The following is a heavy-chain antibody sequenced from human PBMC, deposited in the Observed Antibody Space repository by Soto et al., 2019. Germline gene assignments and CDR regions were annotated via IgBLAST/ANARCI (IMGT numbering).Heavy chain of an antibody. Sequence: QITLKESGPTLGNPTQTLTLTCTFSGFSLSTTAEGVGWIRKPPGKALEWLALIYWDDDERYSPPLKSRLTITKDTSKNQVVLTMTNVDPVDTATYYCAHGSCSSADCYPNPYLDYWGQGILVTVSS. CDR3: AHGSCSSADCYPNPYLDY. CDR2: IYWDDDE. CDR1: GFSLSTTAEG. V-gene: IGHV2-5*02. J-gene: IGHJ4*02. D-gene: IGHD2-2*01.